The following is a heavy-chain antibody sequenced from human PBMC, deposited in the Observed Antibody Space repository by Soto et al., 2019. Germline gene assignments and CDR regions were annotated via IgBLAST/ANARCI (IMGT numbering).Heavy chain of an antibody. CDR3: ASVYKNLWSPSFTL. V-gene: IGHV3-48*01. CDR1: GFTFSDYS. Sequence: GGSLRLSCAASGFTFSDYSMNWVRQAPGRGLEWVSYISSSSFTIHYADSVEGRFAISRDNAKNSLYLQMNSLRAEDTAVYYCASVYKNLWSPSFTLWGYAALLTVSS. J-gene: IGHJ4*01. D-gene: IGHD3-3*02. CDR2: ISSSSFTI.